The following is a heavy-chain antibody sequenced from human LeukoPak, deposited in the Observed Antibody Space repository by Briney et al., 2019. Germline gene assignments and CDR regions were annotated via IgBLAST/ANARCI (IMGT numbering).Heavy chain of an antibody. J-gene: IGHJ6*03. D-gene: IGHD5-24*01. Sequence: GGSLRLSCAASGFTFSNYAMHWVRQAPGKGLEWVAVISFDGSNKYYADSVEGRFTISRDNSKNTLYLQMNSLRAEDTAVYSCARGRGTAPYYMDVWGKGTTVTVSS. CDR1: GFTFSNYA. CDR2: ISFDGSNK. V-gene: IGHV3-30*01. CDR3: ARGRGTAPYYMDV.